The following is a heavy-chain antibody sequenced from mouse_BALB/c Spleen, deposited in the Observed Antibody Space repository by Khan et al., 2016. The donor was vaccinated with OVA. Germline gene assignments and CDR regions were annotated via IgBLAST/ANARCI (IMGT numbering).Heavy chain of an antibody. Sequence: EVKLEESGPGLVKPSQSLSLTCTVTGYSITSDFAWNWIRQFPGNKLEWMGYISSTGSTSYSPSLKSRISITRDTSKNQFFLHLSSVTTEDTATYYCARSLYYSDSYAMDYWGQGTSVTVSS. CDR3: ARSLYYSDSYAMDY. CDR1: GYSITSDFA. CDR2: ISSTGST. D-gene: IGHD2-13*01. J-gene: IGHJ4*01. V-gene: IGHV3-2*02.